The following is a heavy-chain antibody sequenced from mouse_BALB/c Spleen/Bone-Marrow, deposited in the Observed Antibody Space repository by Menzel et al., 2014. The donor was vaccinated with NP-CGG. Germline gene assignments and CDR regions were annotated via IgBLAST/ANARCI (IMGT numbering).Heavy chain of an antibody. CDR1: GYSFTGYF. J-gene: IGHJ2*01. CDR2: INPYNGDT. D-gene: IGHD1-2*01. Sequence: EVQLQQSGPELVKPGASVKISCKASGYSFTGYFMNWVMQSRGKSLEWIGRINPYNGDTFYNQKFKGKATLTVDKSPSTAHMELRSLASEDSAVYYCASSFITTAYYFDYWGQGTTLTVSS. CDR3: ASSFITTAYYFDY. V-gene: IGHV1-20*02.